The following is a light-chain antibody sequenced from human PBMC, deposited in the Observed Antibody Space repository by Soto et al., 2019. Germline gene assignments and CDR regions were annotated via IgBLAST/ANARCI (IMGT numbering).Light chain of an antibody. V-gene: IGLV1-40*01. CDR1: SSNIGAGYD. J-gene: IGLJ1*01. Sequence: QSVLPRPRSVCGAPGQRVTISCTGSSSNIGAGYDVHWYQQLPGTAPKLLIYGNSNRPSGVPDRFSGSKSGTSASLAITGLQAEDEADYYSQSYDSSLSAPYVFGTGTKVTVL. CDR2: GNS. CDR3: QSYDSSLSAPYV.